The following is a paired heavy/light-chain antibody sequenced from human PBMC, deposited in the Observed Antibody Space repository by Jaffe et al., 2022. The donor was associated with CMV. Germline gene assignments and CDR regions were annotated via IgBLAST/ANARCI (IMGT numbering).Light chain of an antibody. V-gene: IGLV2-14*01. J-gene: IGLJ3*02. Sequence: QSALTQPASVSGSPGQSITISCTGSSSDIGYYKYVSWYQQHPGKAPKFIIYEVSNRPSGVSNRFSGSKSGNTASLTISGLQAEDEADYYCSSYTNSRTTSWVFGGGTKLTVL. CDR3: SSYTNSRTTSWV. CDR1: SSDIGYYKY. CDR2: EVS.
Heavy chain of an antibody. Sequence: EMQLVESGGGLVQPGGSLRLSCAASGFTFDDYAMHWVRQAPGKGLEWVSGINWNSVSIGYADSVKGRFTISRDNAKKSLYLQMNRLRTEDTAFYYCTKDRGTNWNYDHNWFDPWGQGTLVTVSS. V-gene: IGHV3-9*01. CDR1: GFTFDDYA. J-gene: IGHJ5*02. D-gene: IGHD1-7*01. CDR2: INWNSVSI. CDR3: TKDRGTNWNYDHNWFDP.